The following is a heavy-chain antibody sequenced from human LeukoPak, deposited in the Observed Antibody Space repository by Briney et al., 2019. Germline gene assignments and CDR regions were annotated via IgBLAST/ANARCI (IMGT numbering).Heavy chain of an antibody. D-gene: IGHD2-15*01. V-gene: IGHV3-23*01. CDR2: ISGSGGNT. CDR3: AKEDPIVSVGFDY. CDR1: GFTFSSYA. J-gene: IGHJ4*02. Sequence: PGGSLRLSCAASGFTFSSYAMSWVRRAPGKGLEWISAISGSGGNTYYADSVKGRLTISRDNSKNTLFLQMNSLRVEDTAVYYCAKEDPIVSVGFDYWGQGTLVTVTS.